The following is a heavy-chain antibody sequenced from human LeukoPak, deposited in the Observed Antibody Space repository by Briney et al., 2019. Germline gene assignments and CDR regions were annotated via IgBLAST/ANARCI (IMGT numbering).Heavy chain of an antibody. CDR2: INHSGST. CDR1: GGSFSGYY. Sequence: SETLSLTCAVYGGSFSGYYWSWIRQPPGKGLEWIGEINHSGSTNYNPSLKSRVTISVDTSKNQFSLKLSSVTAADTAVYYCARRGIAAAGGYYYYMDVWGKGTMVTVS. CDR3: ARRGIAAAGGYYYYMDV. D-gene: IGHD6-13*01. V-gene: IGHV4-34*01. J-gene: IGHJ6*03.